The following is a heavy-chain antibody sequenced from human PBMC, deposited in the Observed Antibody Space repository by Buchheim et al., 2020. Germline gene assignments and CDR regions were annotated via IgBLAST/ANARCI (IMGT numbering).Heavy chain of an antibody. CDR1: GFTFSRYS. Sequence: EVQLVESGGGSVQPGGSLRLSCAASGFTFSRYSMNWARQAPGKGLEWVSYMTSDEKTIYYTDSVKGRFTISRDNARNLLYVQMHRLRVDDPALYYCARSVQFGMDVWGQGTT. CDR2: MTSDEKTI. CDR3: ARSVQFGMDV. V-gene: IGHV3-48*01. J-gene: IGHJ6*02.